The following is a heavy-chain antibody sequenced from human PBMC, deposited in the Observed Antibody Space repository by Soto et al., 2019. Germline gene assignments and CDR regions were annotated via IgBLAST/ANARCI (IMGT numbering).Heavy chain of an antibody. J-gene: IGHJ4*02. Sequence: EVQLVESGGGLVQPGTALRLSCAASGLTFSKYWMHWVRQAPGKGPVWVSYISSEGTTTDYAESVKGRFTISRDNAKNTLYLHMDSLRVEDTAVYYCAIQDCTNDVCLEAAVTVGGALEYWGQGAQVTVSS. D-gene: IGHD2-8*01. V-gene: IGHV3-74*01. CDR1: GLTFSKYW. CDR2: ISSEGTTT. CDR3: AIQDCTNDVCLEAAVTVGGALEY.